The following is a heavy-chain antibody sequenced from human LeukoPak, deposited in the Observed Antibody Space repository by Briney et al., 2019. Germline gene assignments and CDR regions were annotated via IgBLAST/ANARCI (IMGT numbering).Heavy chain of an antibody. D-gene: IGHD5-18*01. J-gene: IGHJ4*02. V-gene: IGHV1-2*02. CDR2: INPNSGGT. CDR3: ARDLPYSYGDDFDY. CDR1: GYTFTGYY. Sequence: ASVKVSRKASGYTFTGYYMHWVRQAPGQGLEWMGWINPNSGGTNYAQKFQGRVTMTRDTSISTAYMELSRLRSDDTAVYYCARDLPYSYGDDFDYWGQGTLVTVSS.